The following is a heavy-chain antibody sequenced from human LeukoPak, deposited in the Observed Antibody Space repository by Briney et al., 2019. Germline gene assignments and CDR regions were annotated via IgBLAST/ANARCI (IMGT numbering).Heavy chain of an antibody. CDR1: GFTFSSYA. Sequence: GGSLRLSCAASGFTFSSYAMHWVRQAPGKGLEWVSAISGSGGSTYYADSVKGRFTISRDNSKNTLYLQMNSLRAEDTAVYYCAKDRRGIAAAGTLDYWGQGTLVTVSS. CDR3: AKDRRGIAAAGTLDY. D-gene: IGHD6-13*01. V-gene: IGHV3-23*01. J-gene: IGHJ4*02. CDR2: ISGSGGST.